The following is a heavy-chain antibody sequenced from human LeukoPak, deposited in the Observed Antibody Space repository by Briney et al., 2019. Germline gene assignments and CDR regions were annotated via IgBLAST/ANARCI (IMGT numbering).Heavy chain of an antibody. CDR3: ASEGIAVAVFR. D-gene: IGHD6-19*01. J-gene: IGHJ4*02. CDR1: GYSFSDFY. V-gene: IGHV1-2*02. CDR2: INPNSGGT. Sequence: ASVKVSCTASGYSFSDFYIHWLRQAPGQGLEWLGWINPNSGGTNFAQYFQGRVTMTRDTSISTAYMELSRLRSDDTAVYYCASEGIAVAVFRWGQGTLVTVSS.